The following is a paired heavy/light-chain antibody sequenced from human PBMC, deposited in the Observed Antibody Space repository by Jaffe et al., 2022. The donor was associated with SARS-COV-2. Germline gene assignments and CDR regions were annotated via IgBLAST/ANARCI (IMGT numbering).Light chain of an antibody. V-gene: IGKV2-28*01. Sequence: DIVMTQSPLSLPVTPGEPASISCRSSQSPLHSSGYNRLDWYVQKPGQSPQLLIYLGSNRASGVPDRFSGSGSGTDFTLKISRVEAEDVGVYYCMQALQTPITFGQGTRLEIK. CDR3: MQALQTPIT. CDR2: LGS. CDR1: QSPLHSSGYNR. J-gene: IGKJ5*01.
Heavy chain of an antibody. V-gene: IGHV4-28*01. D-gene: IGHD1-26*01. J-gene: IGHJ5*02. CDR1: GYSISSSNW. CDR2: IYYSGST. Sequence: QVQLQESGPGLVKPSDTLSLTCAVSGYSISSSNWWGWIRQPPGKGLEWVGYIYYSGSTYYNPSLKSRVTMSVDTSKNQFSLKLSSVTAVDTAVYYCAQYSESFGWFDPWGQGTLVTVSS. CDR3: AQYSESFGWFDP.